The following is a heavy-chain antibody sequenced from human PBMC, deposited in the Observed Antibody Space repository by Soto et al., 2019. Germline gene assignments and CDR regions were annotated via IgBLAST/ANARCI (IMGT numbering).Heavy chain of an antibody. V-gene: IGHV3-7*01. Sequence: GGSLRLSCAASGFTLSSYWMNWVRQAPGKGLEWVANIKQDGGERYYVDSVKGRFTISRDNAKNSLYLQMNSLGAEDTAVYYCARSGPGLVAVVAAVFDDWGQGTQVT. CDR3: ARSGPGLVAVVAAVFDD. CDR2: IKQDGGER. D-gene: IGHD2-15*01. CDR1: GFTLSSYW. J-gene: IGHJ4*02.